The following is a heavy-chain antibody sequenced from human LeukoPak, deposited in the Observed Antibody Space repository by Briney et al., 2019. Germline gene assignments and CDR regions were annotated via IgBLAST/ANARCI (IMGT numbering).Heavy chain of an antibody. Sequence: PGGSLRLSCAASGFTFSSYAMSWVRQAPGEGLEWVSGISGSGDNTYYADSVKGRFTISRDNSKNTLYVQVNSLGTEDTAAYYCAKGSYYDSSGSFYFDYWGQATLVTVSS. CDR2: ISGSGDNT. CDR3: AKGSYYDSSGSFYFDY. D-gene: IGHD3-22*01. J-gene: IGHJ4*02. CDR1: GFTFSSYA. V-gene: IGHV3-23*01.